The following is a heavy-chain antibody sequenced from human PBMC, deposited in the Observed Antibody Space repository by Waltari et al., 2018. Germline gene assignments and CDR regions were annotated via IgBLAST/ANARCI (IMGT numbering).Heavy chain of an antibody. J-gene: IGHJ3*02. Sequence: EVQLVESGGGLVKPGGSLRLSCAASGFTFSSYSMNWVRQAPGTGLEWVASISSSSSYINYADSVKCRFTSSRDNAKNSLYLQMNSLRAEDTAVYYCAREDGVVVTATLMGAFDIWGQGTMVTVSS. D-gene: IGHD2-21*02. CDR1: GFTFSSYS. V-gene: IGHV3-21*01. CDR3: AREDGVVVTATLMGAFDI. CDR2: ISSSSSYI.